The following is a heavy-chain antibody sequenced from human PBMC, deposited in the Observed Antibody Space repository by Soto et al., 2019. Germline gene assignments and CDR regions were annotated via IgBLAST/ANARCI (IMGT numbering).Heavy chain of an antibody. CDR3: AKAARGVVVAASWFDP. CDR2: ISGSGGST. D-gene: IGHD2-15*01. V-gene: IGHV3-23*01. Sequence: GGSLRLSCAASGLTFSSYAMSWVRQAPGKGLEWVSAISGSGGSTYYADSVKGRFTISRDNSKNTLYLQMNSLRAEDTAVYYCAKAARGVVVAASWFDPWGQGTLVTVSS. CDR1: GLTFSSYA. J-gene: IGHJ5*02.